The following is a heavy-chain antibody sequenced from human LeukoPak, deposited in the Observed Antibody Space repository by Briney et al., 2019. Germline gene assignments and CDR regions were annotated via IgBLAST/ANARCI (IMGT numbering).Heavy chain of an antibody. J-gene: IGHJ5*02. CDR2: IYYSGST. D-gene: IGHD2-2*01. CDR3: ARLMRYCSSTSCYGWFDP. CDR1: GGSISSYY. V-gene: IGHV4-59*08. Sequence: SETLSLTCTVSGGSISSYYWSWIRQPPGKGLEWIGYIYYSGSTNYNPSLKSRVTISVDTSKNQFSLKLSSVTAADTAVYYCARLMRYCSSTSCYGWFDPWGQGTLVTVPS.